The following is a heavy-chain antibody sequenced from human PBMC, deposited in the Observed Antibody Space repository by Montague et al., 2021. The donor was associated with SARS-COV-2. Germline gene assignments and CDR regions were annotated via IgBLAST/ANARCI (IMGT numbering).Heavy chain of an antibody. Sequence: CAISGDSVSSNIAAWNWIRQSPSRGLEWLGRTKYTSTRYETYAVSVQSRITITADTSKNQFSLHLYSVTPEDTAVYYCARDLYWAFDAWGLGTTVTVSA. CDR2: TKYTSTRYE. D-gene: IGHD2-8*02. J-gene: IGHJ3*01. CDR3: ARDLYWAFDA. CDR1: GDSVSSNIAA. V-gene: IGHV6-1*01.